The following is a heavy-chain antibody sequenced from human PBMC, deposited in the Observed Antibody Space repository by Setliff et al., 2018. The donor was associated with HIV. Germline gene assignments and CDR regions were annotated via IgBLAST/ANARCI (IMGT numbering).Heavy chain of an antibody. D-gene: IGHD4-17*01. CDR1: GFSVSSNY. CDR2: IYSGGNI. V-gene: IGHV3-66*01. J-gene: IGHJ4*02. Sequence: GGSLRLSCAASGFSVSSNYMTWVRQAPGKGLEWVSSIYSGGNIEDADSVKGRFTISRDNANNTLFLQMHRLSADDTAVYYCARAPPTTVVPFFDYWGRGSLVTVSS. CDR3: ARAPPTTVVPFFDY.